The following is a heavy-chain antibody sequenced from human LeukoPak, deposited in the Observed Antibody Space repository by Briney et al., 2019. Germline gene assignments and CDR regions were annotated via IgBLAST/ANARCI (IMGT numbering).Heavy chain of an antibody. CDR2: ISYDGSNK. CDR3: ARDTVRRSYYDFWSGYQHFDY. J-gene: IGHJ4*02. V-gene: IGHV3-30*04. D-gene: IGHD3-3*01. Sequence: PGGSLRLSCAATGFTFSSYAMHWVRQAPGKGLEWVAVISYDGSNKYYADSVKGRFTISRDNSKNTLYLQMNSLRAEDTAVYYCARDTVRRSYYDFWSGYQHFDYWGQGTLVTVSS. CDR1: GFTFSSYA.